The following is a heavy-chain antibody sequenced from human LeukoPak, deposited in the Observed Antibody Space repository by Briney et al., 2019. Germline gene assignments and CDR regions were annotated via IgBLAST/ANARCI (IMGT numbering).Heavy chain of an antibody. CDR3: ARDRTTVTTFDY. D-gene: IGHD4-17*01. V-gene: IGHV3-21*01. CDR2: ISSSSSYI. J-gene: IGHJ4*02. CDR1: GFTFSSYN. Sequence: GGSLRLSCAASGFTFSSYNMNWVRQAPGEGLEWVSSISSSSSYIYYADSVKGRFTISRDNAKNSLYLQMNTLRAEDTAVYYCARDRTTVTTFDYWGQGTLVTVSS.